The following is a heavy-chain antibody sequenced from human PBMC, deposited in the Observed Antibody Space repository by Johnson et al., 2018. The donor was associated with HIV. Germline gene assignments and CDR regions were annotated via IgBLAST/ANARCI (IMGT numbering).Heavy chain of an antibody. CDR2: ISYDGSNE. Sequence: QVQLVESGGGVVQPGRSLRLSCAASGFTFSSYALHWVRQAPGKGLDWVAIISYDGSNEYYADSVKGRFTISRDNAKNTLYLQMNSLRAEDTAVYYCARGTPYGGNSWDFDIWGQGTMVTVSS. CDR3: ARGTPYGGNSWDFDI. CDR1: GFTFSSYA. V-gene: IGHV3-30-3*01. D-gene: IGHD4-23*01. J-gene: IGHJ3*02.